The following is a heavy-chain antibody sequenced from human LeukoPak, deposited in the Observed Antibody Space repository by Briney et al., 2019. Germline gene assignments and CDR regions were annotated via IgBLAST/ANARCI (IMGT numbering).Heavy chain of an antibody. V-gene: IGHV1-46*01. D-gene: IGHD2-15*01. J-gene: IGHJ4*02. CDR2: INPSGGST. CDR3: ARSFGDIVVILSASHFDY. CDR1: GYTFTSYY. Sequence: GASVKVSCKASGYTFTSYYIHWVRQAPGQGLEWMGIINPSGGSTTYAQQFQGRVTMTRDTSTSTVYMELSSLRSEDTAVYYCARSFGDIVVILSASHFDYWGQGTLVTVSS.